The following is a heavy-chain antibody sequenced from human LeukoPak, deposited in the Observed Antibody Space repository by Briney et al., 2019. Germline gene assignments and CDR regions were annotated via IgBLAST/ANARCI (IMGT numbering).Heavy chain of an antibody. D-gene: IGHD6-19*01. V-gene: IGHV3-48*03. Sequence: GGSLRLSCVASGFSFKTYEMNWVSQAPGKGLEWISYISVGGSDEDYADSVKGRFSISRDNAKNSLFLQMNSLRVEDTAVYYCARDVGFNNGWPAWGQGTLVTVSS. J-gene: IGHJ5*02. CDR2: ISVGGSDE. CDR3: ARDVGFNNGWPA. CDR1: GFSFKTYE.